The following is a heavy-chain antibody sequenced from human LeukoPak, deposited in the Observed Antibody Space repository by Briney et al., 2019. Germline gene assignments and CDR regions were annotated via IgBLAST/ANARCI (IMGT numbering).Heavy chain of an antibody. Sequence: ASETLSLTCTVSGGSISSYYWSWIRQPPGKGVEWIGYIYSSGTTNYNPSLKSRVAISLDTSKNQFSLKLSSVTAADTAVYYCARDLARPYCSSTSCSLLAFDIWGQGTMVTVSS. CDR1: GGSISSYY. D-gene: IGHD2-2*01. J-gene: IGHJ3*02. CDR2: IYSSGTT. V-gene: IGHV4-59*12. CDR3: ARDLARPYCSSTSCSLLAFDI.